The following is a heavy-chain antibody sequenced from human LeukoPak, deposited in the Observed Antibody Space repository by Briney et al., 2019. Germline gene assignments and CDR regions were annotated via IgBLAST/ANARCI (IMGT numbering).Heavy chain of an antibody. CDR1: GYSFTSYW. CDR2: IYPGDSDT. Sequence: GESLKISCKGSGYSFTSYWIGCVRQMPGKGLEWMGIIYPGDSDTRYSPSFQGQVTISADKSISTAYLQWSSLKAPDTAMYYCARLGPHYNWQNWFDPWGQGTLVSVSS. D-gene: IGHD1-20*01. V-gene: IGHV5-51*01. J-gene: IGHJ5*02. CDR3: ARLGPHYNWQNWFDP.